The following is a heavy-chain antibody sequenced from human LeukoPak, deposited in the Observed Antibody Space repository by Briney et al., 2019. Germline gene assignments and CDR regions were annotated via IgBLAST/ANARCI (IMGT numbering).Heavy chain of an antibody. V-gene: IGHV3-48*01. CDR3: AKAVKWGYSSSWYDY. Sequence: GGSLRLSCAASGFTFSSYSMNWVRQAPGKGLEWVSYISSTSSTIYYADSVKGRFTISRDNSKNTLCLQMNSLRAEDTAVYYCAKAVKWGYSSSWYDYWGQGTLVTVSS. CDR1: GFTFSSYS. CDR2: ISSTSSTI. J-gene: IGHJ4*02. D-gene: IGHD6-13*01.